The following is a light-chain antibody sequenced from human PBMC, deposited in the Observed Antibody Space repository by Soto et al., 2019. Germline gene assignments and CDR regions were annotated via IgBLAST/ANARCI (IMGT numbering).Light chain of an antibody. CDR2: WAS. Sequence: DIVMTQSPGSLAVSLGERAAINCKSSQTVLFTSNNKNYLAWYQQKPGQPPRLLIYWASTRESGVPDRFSGSGSGTDFTLTISNLQAEDVAVYYCQQYYSTPFDFGQGTRLEVK. V-gene: IGKV4-1*01. CDR3: QQYYSTPFD. J-gene: IGKJ5*01. CDR1: QTVLFTSNNKNY.